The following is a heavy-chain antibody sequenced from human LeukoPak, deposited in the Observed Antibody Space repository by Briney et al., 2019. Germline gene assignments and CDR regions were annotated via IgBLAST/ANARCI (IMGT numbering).Heavy chain of an antibody. J-gene: IGHJ5*02. Sequence: GGSLRLSCAASGFTVSSFYMSWVRQAPGKGLEWVSVIYRGGNTYYADSVKGRFTISRDSSRNTLYLQMNSLRAEDTAIYYCARSWRELPNFFDPWGQGTLVTVSS. CDR2: IYRGGNT. D-gene: IGHD1-26*01. V-gene: IGHV3-53*01. CDR3: ARSWRELPNFFDP. CDR1: GFTVSSFY.